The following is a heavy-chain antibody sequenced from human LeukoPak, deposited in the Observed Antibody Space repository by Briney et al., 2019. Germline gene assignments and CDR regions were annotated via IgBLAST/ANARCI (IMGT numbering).Heavy chain of an antibody. Sequence: GGSLRLSCAASGFTFSSYAMSWVRQAPGKGLEWVSAISGSGGSTYYADSVKGRFTISRDNSKNTLYLQMNSLRAGDTAVYYCAKRAVYDSSAYYFDYWGQGALVTVSS. V-gene: IGHV3-23*01. CDR3: AKRAVYDSSAYYFDY. D-gene: IGHD3-22*01. CDR1: GFTFSSYA. J-gene: IGHJ4*02. CDR2: ISGSGGST.